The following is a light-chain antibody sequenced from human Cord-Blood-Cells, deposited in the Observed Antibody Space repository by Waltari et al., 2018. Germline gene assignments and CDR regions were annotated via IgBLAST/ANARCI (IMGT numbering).Light chain of an antibody. V-gene: IGLV2-14*01. Sequence: QSALTQPASVSGSPGQSITISCTGTSSDVGGYNYVSWYQQHPGKAPKLMFYEVSNRPAGVSNRFSGSRYGNTASLTISGLQAEDEADYYCSSYTSSSTWVFGGGTKLTVL. CDR3: SSYTSSSTWV. CDR1: SSDVGGYNY. CDR2: EVS. J-gene: IGLJ3*02.